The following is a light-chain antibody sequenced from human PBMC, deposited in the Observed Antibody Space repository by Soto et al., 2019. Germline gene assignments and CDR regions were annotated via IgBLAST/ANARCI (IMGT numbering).Light chain of an antibody. CDR3: SSYAGSNNLHVL. V-gene: IGLV1-40*01. J-gene: IGLJ2*01. CDR1: SSNIGAGSD. Sequence: QSVLTQPPSVSGAPGQSVTISCTGSSSNIGAGSDVHWYQQVPGTAPKLLIFFNTNRPSGVPDRFSGSKSGNTASLTVSGLQAEDEADYYCSSYAGSNNLHVLFGGGTKLTVL. CDR2: FNT.